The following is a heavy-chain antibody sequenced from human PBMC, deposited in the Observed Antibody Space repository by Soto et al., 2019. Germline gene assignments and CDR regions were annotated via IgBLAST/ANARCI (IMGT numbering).Heavy chain of an antibody. CDR1: GGSISSGDYY. CDR3: ARVGGFGATTIDY. V-gene: IGHV4-30-4*01. J-gene: IGHJ4*02. D-gene: IGHD3-10*01. CDR2: IYYSGST. Sequence: QVQLQESGPGLVKPSQTLSLTCAVSGGSISSGDYYWSWIRQPPGKGLEWIGYIYYSGSTYYNPSLKSRVTISVDTSKNQFSLKLSSVTAADTAVYYCARVGGFGATTIDYWGQGTLVTVSS.